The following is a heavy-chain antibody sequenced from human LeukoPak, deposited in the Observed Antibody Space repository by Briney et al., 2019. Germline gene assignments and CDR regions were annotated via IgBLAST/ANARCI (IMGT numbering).Heavy chain of an antibody. V-gene: IGHV4-38-2*02. J-gene: IGHJ5*02. CDR1: GYSISSGYY. D-gene: IGHD6-6*01. CDR3: ATSGGPLNWFDP. CDR2: IYYTGGT. Sequence: PSETLSLTCSVSGYSISSGYYWGWIRQPPGRGLEWIGSIYYTGGTLYNPSLKSRVSISVDTSKNQFSLRLSSLTAADTAVYYCATSGGPLNWFDPWGQGTLVTVSS.